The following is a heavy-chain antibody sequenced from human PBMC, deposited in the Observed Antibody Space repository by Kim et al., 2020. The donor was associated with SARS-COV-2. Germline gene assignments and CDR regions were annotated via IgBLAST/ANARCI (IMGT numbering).Heavy chain of an antibody. J-gene: IGHJ5*02. D-gene: IGHD3-22*01. CDR3: AKENTYYDSP. V-gene: IGHV1-2*02. CDR2: GDT. Sequence: GDTKYAQQFQGRISMTRDTSTSTASMELSSLRPDDTAVYYCAKENTYYDSPWGQGTLVTVSS.